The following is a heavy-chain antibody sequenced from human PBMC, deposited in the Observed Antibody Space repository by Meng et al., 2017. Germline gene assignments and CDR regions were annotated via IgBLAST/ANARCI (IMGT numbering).Heavy chain of an antibody. D-gene: IGHD2-15*01. CDR3: ARAHGYGVYDY. J-gene: IGHJ4*02. CDR2: IGTAGDT. Sequence: EVQLVESGGGVVQPGGSLRLSCAASGFTFSSYDMHWVRQATGKGLEWVSAIGTAGDTYYPGSVRGRFTISRENAKNSLYLQMNSLRAGDTAVYYCARAHGYGVYDYWGQGTLVTVSS. CDR1: GFTFSSYD. V-gene: IGHV3-13*01.